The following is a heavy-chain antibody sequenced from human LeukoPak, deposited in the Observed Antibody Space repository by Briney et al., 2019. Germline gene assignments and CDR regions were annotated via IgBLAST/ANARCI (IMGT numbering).Heavy chain of an antibody. D-gene: IGHD4-23*01. Sequence: GVSLRLSCAASGLTFSRYAIPWLRHSPGEGGEWVSYFSSNVAKTYYADSVKCGFTISRDCYKNMVFLQMNSLREEDRAVYYCGKEEQRVITAGLDHWGQGTLVTVSS. V-gene: IGHV3-23*01. CDR3: GKEEQRVITAGLDH. CDR1: GLTFSRYA. CDR2: FSSNVAKT. J-gene: IGHJ4*02.